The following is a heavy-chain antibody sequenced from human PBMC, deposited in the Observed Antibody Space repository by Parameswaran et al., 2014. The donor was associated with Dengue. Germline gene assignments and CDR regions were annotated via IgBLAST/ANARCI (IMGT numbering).Heavy chain of an antibody. V-gene: IGHV1-46*01. CDR2: INPSGGST. Sequence: WVRQAPGQGLEWMGIINPSGGSTSYAQKFQGRVTMTRDTSTSTVYMELSSLRSEDTAVYYCAREYMTTVTPEAFDIWGQGTMVTVSS. CDR3: AREYMTTVTPEAFDI. D-gene: IGHD4-17*01. J-gene: IGHJ3*02.